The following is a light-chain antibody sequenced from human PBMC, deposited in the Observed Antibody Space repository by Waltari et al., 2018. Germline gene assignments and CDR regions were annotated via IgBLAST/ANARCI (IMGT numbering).Light chain of an antibody. J-gene: IGKJ1*01. CDR2: GSS. CDR3: QHYLRLPVT. Sequence: ELALTHSPRPLSLSVGERAPVSRRASESVSRALAWYQQKPGEAPRRLLYGSSTRATGSPDRFSGSGSGTDFSLTISRLEPDDFAVYYCQHYLRLPVTFGQGTTVEI. CDR1: ESVSRA. V-gene: IGKV3-20*01.